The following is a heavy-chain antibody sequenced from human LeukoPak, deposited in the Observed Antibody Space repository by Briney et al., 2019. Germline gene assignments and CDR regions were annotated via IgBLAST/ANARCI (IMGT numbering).Heavy chain of an antibody. CDR2: IYYSGST. J-gene: IGHJ3*02. CDR1: GGSISSYY. V-gene: IGHV4-59*01. CDR3: ARAFNSSSLAFDI. D-gene: IGHD6-6*01. Sequence: SETLSLTCTVSGGSISSYYWSWIRQPPGKGLEWIGYIYYSGSTNYNPSLKSRVTISVDTSKNQFSLKLSSVTAADTAVYYCARAFNSSSLAFDIWGQGTMVTVSS.